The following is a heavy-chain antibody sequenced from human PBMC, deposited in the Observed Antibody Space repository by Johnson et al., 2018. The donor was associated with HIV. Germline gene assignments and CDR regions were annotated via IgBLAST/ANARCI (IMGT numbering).Heavy chain of an antibody. J-gene: IGHJ3*02. D-gene: IGHD2-2*01. Sequence: QVQLVESGGGVVQPGGSLRLSCAASGFTFSSYGMHWVRQAPAKGLEWVAFIRYDGSNKYYADSVKGRFTISRDNSKNTLYLQMNSLRAEDTALYYCARVSLHAFDIWGQGTMVTVSS. CDR2: IRYDGSNK. CDR3: ARVSLHAFDI. V-gene: IGHV3-30*02. CDR1: GFTFSSYG.